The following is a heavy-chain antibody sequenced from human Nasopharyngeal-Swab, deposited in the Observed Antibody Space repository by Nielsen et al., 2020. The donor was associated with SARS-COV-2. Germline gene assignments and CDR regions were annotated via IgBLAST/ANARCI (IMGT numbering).Heavy chain of an antibody. D-gene: IGHD6-13*01. J-gene: IGHJ1*01. V-gene: IGHV5-51*01. CDR2: IYPGDSDT. Sequence: GECLKISCTGSGYSFTSYWIGWVRQLPGKGLEWMGIIYPGDSDTRYSPSFQGQVTISADKSISTAYLQWSSLKASDTAMYYCARLRSSSWYDPGDFQHWGQGTLVTVSS. CDR1: GYSFTSYW. CDR3: ARLRSSSWYDPGDFQH.